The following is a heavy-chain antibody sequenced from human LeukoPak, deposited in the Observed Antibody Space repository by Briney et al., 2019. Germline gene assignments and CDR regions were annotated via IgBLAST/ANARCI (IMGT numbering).Heavy chain of an antibody. CDR2: IIPILGIA. D-gene: IGHD4-23*01. V-gene: IGHV1-69*02. CDR3: AGGESTVVTGGGDI. CDR1: GGTFSSYT. Sequence: GASVKASCKASGGTFSSYTISWVRQAPGQGLEWMGRIIPILGIANYAQKFQGRVTITADKATSTAYMELSSLRSEDTAVYYCAGGESTVVTGGGDIWGQGTMVTVSS. J-gene: IGHJ3*02.